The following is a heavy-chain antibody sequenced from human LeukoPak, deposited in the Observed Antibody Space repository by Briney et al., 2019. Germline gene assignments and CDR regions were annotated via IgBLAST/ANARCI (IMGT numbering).Heavy chain of an antibody. CDR2: IYYSGST. D-gene: IGHD1-26*01. J-gene: IGHJ6*02. CDR1: GGSISSISSNNYH. CDR3: ARAPPWERTYYYYGMDV. Sequence: SETLSLTCIVSGGSISSISSNNYHWGWIRQPPGKGLEWIGSIYYSGSTYYNPSLKSRVTISVDTSKNQFSLKLNSVTAADTAVYYCARAPPWERTYYYYGMDVWGQGTTVTVSS. V-gene: IGHV4-39*07.